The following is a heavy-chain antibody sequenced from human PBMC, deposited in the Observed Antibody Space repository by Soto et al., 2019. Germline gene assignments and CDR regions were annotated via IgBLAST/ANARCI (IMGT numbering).Heavy chain of an antibody. J-gene: IGHJ4*02. CDR1: GGSISGYH. CDR2: FHNSGNP. V-gene: IGHV4-59*01. D-gene: IGHD5-18*01. CDR3: VRVIFRGHSYDTRMYYFDY. Sequence: SETLSLTCSISGGSISGYHWNWIRQTPGKGVEWIGYFHNSGNPKYSSSLKSRVTISVDTSKNQFSLKLSSVTAADTAVYYCVRVIFRGHSYDTRMYYFDYWGQGTLVTVSS.